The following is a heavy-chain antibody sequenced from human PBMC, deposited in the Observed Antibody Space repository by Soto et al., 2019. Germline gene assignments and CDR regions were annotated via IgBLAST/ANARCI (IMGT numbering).Heavy chain of an antibody. Sequence: PGGYLILSWACSGFTFSSYSMHLVRQAPGKGLEWVAVISYDGSNKYYADSVKGRFTISRDNSKNTLYLQMHSLRAEDTAVYYCARDDRRYDSSGYYFGYWGQGTLVTVSS. J-gene: IGHJ4*02. CDR2: ISYDGSNK. CDR3: ARDDRRYDSSGYYFGY. D-gene: IGHD3-22*01. V-gene: IGHV3-30-3*01. CDR1: GFTFSSYS.